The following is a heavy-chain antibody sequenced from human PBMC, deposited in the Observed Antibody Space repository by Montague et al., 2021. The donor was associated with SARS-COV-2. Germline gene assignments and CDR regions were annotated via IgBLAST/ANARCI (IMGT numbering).Heavy chain of an antibody. V-gene: IGHV4-59*01. D-gene: IGHD3-3*01. CDR2: IYYSGST. CDR3: ARVSRITIFGVVGWSDP. J-gene: IGHJ5*02. Sequence: SETLSLTCTVSGGSISSYYWSWIRQPPGKGLEWIGYIYYSGSTXXXPSXXXRVTISVDTSKNQFSLKLSSVTAADTAVYYCARVSRITIFGVVGWSDPWGQGTLVTVSS. CDR1: GGSISSYY.